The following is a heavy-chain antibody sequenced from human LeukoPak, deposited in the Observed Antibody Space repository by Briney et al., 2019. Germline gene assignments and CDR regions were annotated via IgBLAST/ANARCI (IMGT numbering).Heavy chain of an antibody. D-gene: IGHD1-26*01. CDR2: ISSSSSTI. V-gene: IGHV3-48*04. Sequence: VQLGGSLRLSCAASGFTFSSYSMNWVRQAPGKGLEWVSYISSSSSTIYYADSVKGRFTISRDNAKNSLYLQMNSLRAEDTAVYYCARDIPFSIVGATGPPDDYWGQGTLVTVSS. J-gene: IGHJ4*02. CDR1: GFTFSSYS. CDR3: ARDIPFSIVGATGPPDDY.